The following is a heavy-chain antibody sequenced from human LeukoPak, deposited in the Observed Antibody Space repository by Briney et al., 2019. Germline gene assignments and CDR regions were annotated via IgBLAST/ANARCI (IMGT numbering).Heavy chain of an antibody. Sequence: SETLSLTCTVSGGSISSYYWSWIRQPPGKGLEWIGYIYYSGSTNYNPSLKSRVTISVDTSKNQFSLKLSSVTAANTAVYYCAIWRGLGYCSSTSCFRFDPWGQGTLVTVSS. CDR3: AIWRGLGYCSSTSCFRFDP. CDR1: GGSISSYY. J-gene: IGHJ5*02. D-gene: IGHD2-2*01. V-gene: IGHV4-59*01. CDR2: IYYSGST.